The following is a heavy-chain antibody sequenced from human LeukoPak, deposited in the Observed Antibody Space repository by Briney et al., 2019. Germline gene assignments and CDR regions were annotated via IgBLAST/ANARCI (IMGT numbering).Heavy chain of an antibody. CDR1: GGSISSENYY. Sequence: SETLSLTCTVSGGSISSENYYWTWIRQPPGKGLEWIGYISHTGGTYYNSSLLSRVTISVDRSKNQFFLTLGSVTAADTAVYFCARLADYGDYGDFDLWGRGTLVAVSS. D-gene: IGHD4-17*01. V-gene: IGHV4-30-2*01. J-gene: IGHJ2*01. CDR3: ARLADYGDYGDFDL. CDR2: ISHTGGT.